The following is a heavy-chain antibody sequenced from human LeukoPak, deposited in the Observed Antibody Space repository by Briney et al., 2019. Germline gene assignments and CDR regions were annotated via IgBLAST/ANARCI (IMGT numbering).Heavy chain of an antibody. V-gene: IGHV4-59*08. J-gene: IGHJ5*02. CDR3: ARTYYYDSSGYLNHWFDP. Sequence: PETLSLTCTVSGGSVSSYYWSWIRQPPGKGLEWIGYIYDIGSTKYNPSLKSRVTMSVDTSKNQFSLKLSSVTAADTAVYHCARTYYYDSSGYLNHWFDPWGQGTLVTVSS. CDR2: IYDIGST. D-gene: IGHD3-22*01. CDR1: GGSVSSYY.